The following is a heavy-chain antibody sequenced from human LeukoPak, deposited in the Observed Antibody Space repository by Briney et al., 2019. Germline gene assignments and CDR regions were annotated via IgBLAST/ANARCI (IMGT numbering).Heavy chain of an antibody. D-gene: IGHD6-13*01. Sequence: SETLSLTCAVYGGSFSGCYWSWIRQPPGKGLEWIGEINHSGSTNYNPSLKSRVTISVDTSKNQFSLKLSSVTAADTAVYYCARGYSSSWTPIYYYYYMDVWGKGTTVTVSS. CDR3: ARGYSSSWTPIYYYYYMDV. V-gene: IGHV4-34*01. CDR1: GGSFSGCY. CDR2: INHSGST. J-gene: IGHJ6*03.